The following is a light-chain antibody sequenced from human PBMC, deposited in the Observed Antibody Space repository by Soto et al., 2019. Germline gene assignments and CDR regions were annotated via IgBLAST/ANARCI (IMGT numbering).Light chain of an antibody. CDR1: QSVSTN. CDR2: FAS. V-gene: IGKV3-15*01. CDR3: QPSYSTLTWP. J-gene: IGKJ1*01. Sequence: MMTQSAATQSVSPGERAALSCRASQSVSTNLAWYQQKPGQPPRLLIYFASTRATAVPARFTAGGSGTDFTLTISSLQPEDFATYYCQPSYSTLTWPFGQGTKVDIK.